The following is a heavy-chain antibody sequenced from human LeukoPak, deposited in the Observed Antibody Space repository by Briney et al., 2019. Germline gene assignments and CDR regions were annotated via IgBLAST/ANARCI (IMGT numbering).Heavy chain of an antibody. Sequence: GGSLRLSYAASGFTFSSYGMHWVRQAPGKGLEWVAVISYDGSNKYYADSVKGRFTVSRDNSKNTLYLQMNSLRAEDTAVYYCARDLNGFGYCSGGSCYSRGNDYWGQGTLVTVSS. J-gene: IGHJ4*02. CDR3: ARDLNGFGYCSGGSCYSRGNDY. CDR1: GFTFSSYG. V-gene: IGHV3-30*03. D-gene: IGHD2-15*01. CDR2: ISYDGSNK.